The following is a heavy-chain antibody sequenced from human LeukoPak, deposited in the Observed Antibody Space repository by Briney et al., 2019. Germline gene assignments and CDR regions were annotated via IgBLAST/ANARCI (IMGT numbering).Heavy chain of an antibody. CDR3: ARRHYYGSSGYYPPDY. V-gene: IGHV5-51*01. J-gene: IGHJ4*02. CDR2: IYPGDSDT. CDR1: GYSFTSYW. Sequence: GESLKISCKGSGYSFTSYWIGWVRQMPGKGLEWMGIIYPGDSDTRYSPSFQGQVTISADKSISTAYLQWSSLKASDTAMYYCARRHYYGSSGYYPPDYWGQGTLVTVSS. D-gene: IGHD3-22*01.